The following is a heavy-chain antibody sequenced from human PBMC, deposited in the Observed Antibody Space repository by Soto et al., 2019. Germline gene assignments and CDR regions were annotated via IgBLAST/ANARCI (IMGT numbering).Heavy chain of an antibody. V-gene: IGHV1-69*13. D-gene: IGHD1-26*01. CDR1: RGTLSSYA. CDR3: ARVRGSYPDDAFDI. CDR2: IIPIFGTA. J-gene: IGHJ3*02. Sequence: SVKVSCNASRGTLSSYAISCVRQAPGQGLEWMGGIIPIFGTANYAQKFQGRVTITADEPTSTAYMELSSLRSEDTAVYYCARVRGSYPDDAFDIWGQGTMVTVSS.